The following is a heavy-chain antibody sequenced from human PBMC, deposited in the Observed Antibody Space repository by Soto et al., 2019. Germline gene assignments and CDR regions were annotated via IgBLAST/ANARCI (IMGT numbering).Heavy chain of an antibody. CDR2: ISYDGSNK. CDR1: GFTFSSYG. V-gene: IGHV3-30*18. J-gene: IGHJ6*03. CDR3: AKGGQLAYYYYYYMDV. Sequence: HPGGSLRLSCAASGFTFSSYGMHWVRQAPGKGLEWVAVISYDGSNKYYADSVKGRFTISRDNSKNTLYLQMNSLRAEDTAVYYCAKGGQLAYYYYYYMDVWGKGTTVTVSS. D-gene: IGHD6-6*01.